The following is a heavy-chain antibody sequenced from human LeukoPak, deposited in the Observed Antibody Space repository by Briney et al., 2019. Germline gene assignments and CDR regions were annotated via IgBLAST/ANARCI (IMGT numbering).Heavy chain of an antibody. V-gene: IGHV1-2*02. Sequence: GASVKVSCKASEYTLTDYYIHWVRQTPGQGLEWMGWINPNSGDTIYAQKFQGRVTMTRDTSINTAYMDLSSLTSDDTAVYYCAREVGGYSGAKYYYYTDVWGKGTTVTVSS. CDR1: EYTLTDYY. D-gene: IGHD5-12*01. J-gene: IGHJ6*03. CDR2: INPNSGDT. CDR3: AREVGGYSGAKYYYYTDV.